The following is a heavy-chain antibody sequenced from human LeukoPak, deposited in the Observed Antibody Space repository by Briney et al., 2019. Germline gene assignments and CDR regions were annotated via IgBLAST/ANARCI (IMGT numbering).Heavy chain of an antibody. D-gene: IGHD1-26*01. CDR3: ARVVGTTLDY. Sequence: SETLSLTCAVYGGSFSGYYWSWIRQPPGQGLEWIGEINHSGSTNYNPSLKSRVTISVDTSKNQFSLKLSSVTAADTAVYYCARVVGTTLDYWGQGTLVTVSS. J-gene: IGHJ4*02. V-gene: IGHV4-34*01. CDR1: GGSFSGYY. CDR2: INHSGST.